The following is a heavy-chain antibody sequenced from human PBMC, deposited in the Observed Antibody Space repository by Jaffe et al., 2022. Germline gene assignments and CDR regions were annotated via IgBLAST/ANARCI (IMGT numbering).Heavy chain of an antibody. D-gene: IGHD3-9*01. CDR3: AHRQSIIRPLRYFEPPWFDP. Sequence: QITLKESGPTLVKPTQTLTLTCTFSGFSLSTSGVGVGWIRQPPGKALEWLALIYWNDDKRYSPSLKSRLTITKDTSKNQVVLTMTNMDPVDTATYYCAHRQSIIRPLRYFEPPWFDPWGQGTLVTVSS. V-gene: IGHV2-5*01. CDR1: GFSLSTSGVG. J-gene: IGHJ5*02. CDR2: IYWNDDK.